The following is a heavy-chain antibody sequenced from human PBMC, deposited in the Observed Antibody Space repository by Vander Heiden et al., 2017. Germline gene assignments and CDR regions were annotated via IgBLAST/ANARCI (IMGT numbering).Heavy chain of an antibody. CDR2: ISYDGSNK. CDR3: ARDEFYYDSSGSAFDI. J-gene: IGHJ3*02. V-gene: IGHV3-30-3*01. Sequence: QVQLVESGGGVVQPGRSLRLSCAASGFTFSSYAMHWVRQAPGKGLEWVAVISYDGSNKYYADSVKGRFTISRDSSKNTLYLQMNSLRAEDTAVYYCARDEFYYDSSGSAFDIWGQGTMVTVSS. D-gene: IGHD3-22*01. CDR1: GFTFSSYA.